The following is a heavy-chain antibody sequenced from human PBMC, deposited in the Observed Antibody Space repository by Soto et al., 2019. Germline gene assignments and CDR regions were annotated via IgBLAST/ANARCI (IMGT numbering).Heavy chain of an antibody. V-gene: IGHV3-30-3*01. CDR1: GFTFSSYP. CDR3: ARAEVGPCGGDTSYPELDY. D-gene: IGHD2-21*01. CDR2: ITYDATNK. J-gene: IGHJ4*02. Sequence: VQLVDSGGGVVQPGRSLRLSCTASGFTFSSYPMHWVRQAPGTGLEWLAVITYDATNKYYAESVKGRFTISRDNSMKTVVLQMHSVRAEDTAGYYCARAEVGPCGGDTSYPELDYWGQGSLVTVSS.